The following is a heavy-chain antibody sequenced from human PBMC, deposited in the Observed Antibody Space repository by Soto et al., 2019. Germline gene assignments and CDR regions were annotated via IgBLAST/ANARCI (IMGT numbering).Heavy chain of an antibody. CDR3: AREVRGGAFDI. CDR2: MNPNSGNT. D-gene: IGHD3-10*01. J-gene: IGHJ3*02. Sequence: QVQLVQSGAEIKKPGASVKVSCKASGYTFTSYDINSVRQATGQGLEWMGWMNPNSGNTVYAQKFQGRVTMTRNTSISTAYMELSSLRSEDTALYYCAREVRGGAFDIWGQGTMVTVSS. CDR1: GYTFTSYD. V-gene: IGHV1-8*01.